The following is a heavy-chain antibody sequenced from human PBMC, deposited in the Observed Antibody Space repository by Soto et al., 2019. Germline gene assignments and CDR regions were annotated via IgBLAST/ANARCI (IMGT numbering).Heavy chain of an antibody. Sequence: PGGSLRLSCAASGFTVSSNYMSWVRQAPGKGLGWVSVIYSGGSTYYADSVKGRFTISRDNSKNTLYLQMNSLKAEDTVVYYCARVTAGHYYYMDVWGKGTTVTVSS. V-gene: IGHV3-66*01. J-gene: IGHJ6*03. CDR2: IYSGGST. CDR1: GFTVSSNY. D-gene: IGHD6-19*01. CDR3: ARVTAGHYYYMDV.